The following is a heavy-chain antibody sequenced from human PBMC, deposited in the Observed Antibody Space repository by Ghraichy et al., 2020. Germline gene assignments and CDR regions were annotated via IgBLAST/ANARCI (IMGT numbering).Heavy chain of an antibody. J-gene: IGHJ5*02. CDR3: ARLDTTQMGATLACFDP. V-gene: IGHV4-39*01. D-gene: IGHD3-16*01. Sequence: SETLSLTCSVSGASISGSSHYWGWIRQPPGKGLEWIARIFYTGSSYYNPSLKSRVTISVDSAKNQFSLNLTSVTAADTAMYYCARLDTTQMGATLACFDPWGKRTQVT. CDR2: IFYTGSS. CDR1: GASISGSSHY.